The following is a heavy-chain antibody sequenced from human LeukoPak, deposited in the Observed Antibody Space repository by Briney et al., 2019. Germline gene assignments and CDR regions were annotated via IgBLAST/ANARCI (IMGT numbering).Heavy chain of an antibody. Sequence: GGSLRLSCAASGFTFSDYYLSWIRQAPGKGLEWVSYTSTSGTDIYYADSVKGRFTISRDNAKNSLYLQMNSLRAEDTAVYYCARTVAASGLYYYVDYWGQGTPVTVSS. V-gene: IGHV3-11*01. CDR1: GFTFSDYY. CDR3: ARTVAASGLYYYVDY. D-gene: IGHD2-15*01. J-gene: IGHJ4*02. CDR2: TSTSGTDI.